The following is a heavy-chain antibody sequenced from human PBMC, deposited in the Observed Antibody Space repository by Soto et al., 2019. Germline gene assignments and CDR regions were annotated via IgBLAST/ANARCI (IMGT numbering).Heavy chain of an antibody. J-gene: IGHJ6*02. Sequence: ASVKVSCKASGYTFTSYGISWVRQAPGQGLEWMGWISAYNGNTNYAQKLQGRVTMTTDTSTSTAYMELRSLRSDDTAVYYCARYCSSKSCYGYYGMDVWGQGTTVTVSS. CDR2: ISAYNGNT. V-gene: IGHV1-18*04. CDR3: ARYCSSKSCYGYYGMDV. D-gene: IGHD2-2*01. CDR1: GYTFTSYG.